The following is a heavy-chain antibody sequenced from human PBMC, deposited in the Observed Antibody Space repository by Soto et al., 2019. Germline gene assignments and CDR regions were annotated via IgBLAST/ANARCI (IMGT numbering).Heavy chain of an antibody. D-gene: IGHD3-10*01. Sequence: SETLSLTCTVSGGSISSYYWSWIRQPPGKGLEWIGYIYYSGSTNYNPSLKSRVTISVDTSKNQSSLKLSSVTAADTAVYYCARVSYYYGSGRAFDIWGQGTMVTVSS. CDR3: ARVSYYYGSGRAFDI. CDR2: IYYSGST. J-gene: IGHJ3*02. V-gene: IGHV4-59*01. CDR1: GGSISSYY.